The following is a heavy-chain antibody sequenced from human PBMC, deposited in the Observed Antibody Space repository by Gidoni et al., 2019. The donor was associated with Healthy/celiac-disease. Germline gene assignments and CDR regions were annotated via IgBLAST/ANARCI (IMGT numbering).Heavy chain of an antibody. Sequence: QVQLVESGGGVVQPGRSLRLSCAASGFTFSSYAMHWVRQAPGKGLEWVAVISYDGSNKYYADSVKGRFTISRDNSKNTLYLQMNSLRAEDTAVYYCARAYGDYLHLYYYGMDVWGQGTTVTVSS. CDR1: GFTFSSYA. D-gene: IGHD4-17*01. CDR2: ISYDGSNK. CDR3: ARAYGDYLHLYYYGMDV. J-gene: IGHJ6*02. V-gene: IGHV3-30*04.